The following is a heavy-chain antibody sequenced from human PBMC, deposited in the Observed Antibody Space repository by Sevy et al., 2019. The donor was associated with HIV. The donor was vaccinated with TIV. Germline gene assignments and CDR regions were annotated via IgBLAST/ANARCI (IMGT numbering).Heavy chain of an antibody. CDR3: ATGDTAMITDLDY. CDR2: IDSGGLT. J-gene: IGHJ4*02. V-gene: IGHV3-23*01. CDR1: GFSFSNNA. Sequence: GGSLRLSCGASGFSFSNNAMNWVRQAPGKGPEWVSGIDSGGLTYYADSVTGRFTISRDNSMEMLFLQMNSLRPDDTAVYYCATGDTAMITDLDYWGQGTLVTVSS. D-gene: IGHD5-18*01.